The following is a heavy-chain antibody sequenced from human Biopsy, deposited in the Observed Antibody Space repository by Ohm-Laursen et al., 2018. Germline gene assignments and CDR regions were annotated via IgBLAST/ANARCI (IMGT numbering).Heavy chain of an antibody. J-gene: IGHJ4*02. V-gene: IGHV1-69*04. CDR3: ASLEDRTFDK. CDR1: GDTSRNLA. CDR2: FIPILHVP. Sequence: SVKVSCKASGDTSRNLAINWVRQAPGQGLEWMGRFIPILHVPTYAQSFQGRVTISADKSTSTAYMELSGLRSEDTAVYYCASLEDRTFDKWGQGTLVTVSS.